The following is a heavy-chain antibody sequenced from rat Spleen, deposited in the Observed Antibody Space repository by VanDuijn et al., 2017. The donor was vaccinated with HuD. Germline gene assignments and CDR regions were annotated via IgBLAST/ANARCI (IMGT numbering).Heavy chain of an antibody. V-gene: IGHV5-29*01. J-gene: IGHJ3*01. CDR2: ISYDGSST. CDR1: GFTFSDYY. CDR3: ASGLYNWFTY. Sequence: EVQLVESDGGLVQPGRSLKLSCAASGFTFSDYYMAWVRQAPTKGLEWVATISYDGSSTYYRDSVKGRFTNSRDNAKSTLYLQMGSLRSEDTATYYCASGLYNWFTYWGQGTLVTVSS.